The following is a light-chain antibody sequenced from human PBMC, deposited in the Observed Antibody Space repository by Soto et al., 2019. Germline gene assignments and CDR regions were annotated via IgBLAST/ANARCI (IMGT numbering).Light chain of an antibody. J-gene: IGKJ2*01. Sequence: EMVMTQSPATLSVSPGERVTLSCRASQNLSRNLAWYQQQPGQAPRLLIFYASTRATGIPARFSGSGSGTAFTLTISSLQSEDSAVYYCQQYDKWPHTFGQGTKLQIK. V-gene: IGKV3-15*01. CDR3: QQYDKWPHT. CDR1: QNLSRN. CDR2: YAS.